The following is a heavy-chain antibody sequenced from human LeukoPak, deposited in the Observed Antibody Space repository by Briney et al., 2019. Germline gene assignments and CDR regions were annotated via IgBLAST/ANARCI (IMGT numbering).Heavy chain of an antibody. CDR2: ISWNSGSI. D-gene: IGHD6-19*01. Sequence: PGRSLRLSCAASGFTFDDYAMHWVRQAPGKGLEWVSGISWNSGSIGYADPVKGRFTISRDNAKNSLYLQMNSLRAEDTALYYCASIAVAGSSSDYWGQGTLVTVSS. J-gene: IGHJ4*02. CDR3: ASIAVAGSSSDY. CDR1: GFTFDDYA. V-gene: IGHV3-9*01.